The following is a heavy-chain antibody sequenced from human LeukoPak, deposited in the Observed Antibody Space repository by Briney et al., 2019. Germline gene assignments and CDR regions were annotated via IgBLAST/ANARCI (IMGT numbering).Heavy chain of an antibody. CDR1: GFTFSSYS. CDR2: ISTSSSYI. V-gene: IGHV3-21*01. CDR3: ARAAIAAARIYYYMDV. Sequence: GGTLRLSCAASGFTFSSYSMNWVRQAPGKGLEWVSFISTSSSYIHNADSVKGRFTISRDNAENSLYLQMNSLRAEDTAVYYCARAAIAAARIYYYMDVWGKGTTVTVSS. J-gene: IGHJ6*03. D-gene: IGHD6-13*01.